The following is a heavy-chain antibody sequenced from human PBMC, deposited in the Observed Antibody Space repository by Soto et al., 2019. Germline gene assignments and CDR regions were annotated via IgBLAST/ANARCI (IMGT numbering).Heavy chain of an antibody. J-gene: IGHJ4*02. Sequence: QVHLQESGPGLVKPSGTLSLTCDVSGGSVSSTTWWSWLRQPPGKGLEWIGEVYHAGNTNYNPSLQSRVTMSMDKSKNQFSLKLNSVTAADTAVYYCARVFTSSGFDIWGQGTLVTVSS. CDR2: VYHAGNT. D-gene: IGHD3-22*01. CDR1: GGSVSSTTW. CDR3: ARVFTSSGFDI. V-gene: IGHV4-4*02.